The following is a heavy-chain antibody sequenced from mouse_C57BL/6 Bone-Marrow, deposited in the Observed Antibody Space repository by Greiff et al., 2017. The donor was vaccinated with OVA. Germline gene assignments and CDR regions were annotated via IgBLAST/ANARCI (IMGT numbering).Heavy chain of an antibody. V-gene: IGHV1-15*01. CDR1: GYTFTDYE. J-gene: IGHJ4*01. Sequence: QVQLQQSGAELVRPGASVTLSCKASGYTFTDYEMHWVKQTPVHGLEWIGAIDPDTGGTAYNQKFMGKAILTADKSSSTAYMELRSLTSEDSAVYYCTRGYSNYYAMDYWGQGTSVTVSS. CDR3: TRGYSNYYAMDY. CDR2: IDPDTGGT. D-gene: IGHD2-5*01.